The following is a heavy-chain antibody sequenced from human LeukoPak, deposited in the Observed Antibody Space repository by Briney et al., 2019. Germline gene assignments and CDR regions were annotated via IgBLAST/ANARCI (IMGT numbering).Heavy chain of an antibody. CDR3: ARHVEYSSGWPYY. D-gene: IGHD6-19*01. Sequence: PSETLSLTCTVSGGSISRSSYYWGWIRQPPEKGLEWIGNIYYSGSTYYNPSLKSRVTISVDTSKNQFSLKLSSVTAADTAVYYCARHVEYSSGWPYYWGQGTLVTVSS. CDR1: GGSISRSSYY. J-gene: IGHJ4*02. CDR2: IYYSGST. V-gene: IGHV4-39*01.